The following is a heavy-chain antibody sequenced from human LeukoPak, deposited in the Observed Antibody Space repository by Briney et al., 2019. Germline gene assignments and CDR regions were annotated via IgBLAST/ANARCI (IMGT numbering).Heavy chain of an antibody. V-gene: IGHV1-18*01. CDR3: ARRRITIFGVAENPLDAFDI. Sequence: ASVKVSCKASGYTFTSYGISWVRQAPGQGLEWMGWISAYNGNTNYAQKLQGRVTMTTDTSTSTAYMELRSLRSDDTAVYYCARRRITIFGVAENPLDAFDIWGQGTMVTVSS. CDR1: GYTFTSYG. D-gene: IGHD3-3*01. CDR2: ISAYNGNT. J-gene: IGHJ3*02.